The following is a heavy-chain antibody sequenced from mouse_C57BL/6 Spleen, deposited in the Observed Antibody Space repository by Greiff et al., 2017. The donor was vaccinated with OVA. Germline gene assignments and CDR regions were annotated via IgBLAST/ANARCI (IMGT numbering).Heavy chain of an antibody. CDR3: ARDWGLLRDWYFDV. CDR1: GYTFTSYW. Sequence: VQLQQPGAELVKPGASVKMSCKASGYTFTSYWITWVKQRPGQGLEWIGDIYPGSGSTNYNEKFKSKATLTVDTSSSTAYMQLSSLTSEDSAVYYCARDWGLLRDWYFDVWGTGTTVTVSS. V-gene: IGHV1-55*01. CDR2: IYPGSGST. D-gene: IGHD1-1*01. J-gene: IGHJ1*03.